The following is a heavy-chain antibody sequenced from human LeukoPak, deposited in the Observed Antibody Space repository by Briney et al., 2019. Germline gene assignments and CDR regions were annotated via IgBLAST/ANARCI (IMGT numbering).Heavy chain of an antibody. CDR3: ARRMVRGFYYYYMDV. CDR1: SGSISTSNYY. V-gene: IGHV4-39*07. J-gene: IGHJ6*03. CDR2: IFYSGST. Sequence: SETLSLTCTVSSGSISTSNYYWGWVRQPPGKALEWIGNIFYSGSTYYSPSLKSRVTISVDTSKNQFSLKLSSVTAADTAVYYCARRMVRGFYYYYMDVWGKGTTVTISS. D-gene: IGHD3-10*01.